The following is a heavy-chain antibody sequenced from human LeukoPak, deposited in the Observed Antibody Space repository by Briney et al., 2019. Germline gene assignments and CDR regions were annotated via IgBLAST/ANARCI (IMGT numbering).Heavy chain of an antibody. D-gene: IGHD3-10*01. CDR1: GFTFSDYY. V-gene: IGHV3-11*05. CDR3: ARAGFGELNWFDP. J-gene: IGHJ5*02. Sequence: PGGSLRLSCAASGFTFSDYYMSWIRQAPGKGLEWVSYISSSSSYTNYADSVKGRFTISRDNAKNSLYLQMNSLRAEDTAVYYCARAGFGELNWFDPWGQGTLVTVSS. CDR2: ISSSSSYT.